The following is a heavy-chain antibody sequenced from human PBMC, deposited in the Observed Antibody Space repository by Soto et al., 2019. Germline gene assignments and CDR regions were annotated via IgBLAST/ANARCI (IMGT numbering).Heavy chain of an antibody. J-gene: IGHJ4*02. D-gene: IGHD6-6*01. V-gene: IGHV1-2*02. CDR3: ARVPSNSAFDY. CDR2: VNPNSGGT. CDR1: GYTFTDCY. Sequence: ASVKVSCKASGYTFTDCYFHWVRQAPGQGLEWMGWVNPNSGGTNYAQKFQGRVTMTRDTSISTAYMELSRLRSDDTAVYYCARVPSNSAFDYWGQGTLVTVSS.